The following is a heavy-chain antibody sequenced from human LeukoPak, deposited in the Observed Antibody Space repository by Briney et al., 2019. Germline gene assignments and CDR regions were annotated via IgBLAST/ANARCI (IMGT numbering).Heavy chain of an antibody. D-gene: IGHD5-12*01. Sequence: GGSLRLSCAASGFTFSSHGMNWVRQTPGKGLEWVSYISKTSNTRDYADSVKGRFTISRDNDKNSLSLQMNSLRDEDTAVYYCARDRGYSNYYDYWGQGTLVTVSS. CDR2: ISKTSNTR. V-gene: IGHV3-48*02. CDR3: ARDRGYSNYYDY. J-gene: IGHJ4*02. CDR1: GFTFSSHG.